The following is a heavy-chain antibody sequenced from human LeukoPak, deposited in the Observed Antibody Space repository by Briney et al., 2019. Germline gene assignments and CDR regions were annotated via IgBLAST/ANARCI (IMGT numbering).Heavy chain of an antibody. CDR1: GGTFSSYA. Sequence: GASVKLSCKASGGTFSSYAISWVRQAPGQGLEWVGGIIPIFGTANYAQKFQGRVTITADESTSTAYMELSSLRSEDTAVYYCARAQDIVVVPAAIPSGYMDVWGKGTTVTVSS. CDR2: IIPIFGTA. J-gene: IGHJ6*03. D-gene: IGHD2-2*01. V-gene: IGHV1-69*13. CDR3: ARAQDIVVVPAAIPSGYMDV.